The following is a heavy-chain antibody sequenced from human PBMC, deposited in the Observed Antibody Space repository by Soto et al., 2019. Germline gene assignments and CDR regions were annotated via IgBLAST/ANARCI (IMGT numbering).Heavy chain of an antibody. CDR2: ISPSSSTI. D-gene: IGHD3-22*01. V-gene: IGHV3-48*02. CDR3: ARDFDSLNDY. Sequence: PGGSLRLSCAASGFTFSSYSMNWFRQAPGKGLEWLSYISPSSSTIYYADSVKGRFTISRDNAKNSLFLHMISLRDEDAAVYYCARDFDSLNDYWGQGTLVTVSS. J-gene: IGHJ4*02. CDR1: GFTFSSYS.